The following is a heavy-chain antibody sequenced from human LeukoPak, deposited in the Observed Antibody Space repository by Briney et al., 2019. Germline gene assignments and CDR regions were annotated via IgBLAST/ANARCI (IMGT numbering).Heavy chain of an antibody. CDR3: ARVLAYCSGGSCTRGYNWFDP. D-gene: IGHD2-15*01. Sequence: PSETLSLTCTVSGGSINSRDYYWGWIRQPSGKGLEWIGSIHYGGSSYYNPSLKSRVTISVDTPMNQFSLKLTFVTTADTAVYYCARVLAYCSGGSCTRGYNWFDPWGQGTLVTVTS. CDR1: GGSINSRDYY. J-gene: IGHJ5*02. V-gene: IGHV4-39*01. CDR2: IHYGGSS.